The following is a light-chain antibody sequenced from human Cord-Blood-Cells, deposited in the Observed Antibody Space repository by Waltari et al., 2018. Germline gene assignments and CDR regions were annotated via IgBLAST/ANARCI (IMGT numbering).Light chain of an antibody. J-gene: IGKJ2*03. CDR3: QQYDNLPS. V-gene: IGKV1-33*01. CDR1: QDISNS. CDR2: DAS. Sequence: DIQMTQSPSSLSASVGDRVTITCQASQDISNSLNSYQQKPGKAPKLLIYDASNLETGVPSRFSGSGSGTDFTFTISSLQPEDIATYYCQQYDNLPSFGQGTKLEIK.